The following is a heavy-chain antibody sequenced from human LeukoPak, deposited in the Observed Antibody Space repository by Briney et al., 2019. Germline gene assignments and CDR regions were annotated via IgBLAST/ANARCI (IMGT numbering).Heavy chain of an antibody. CDR1: GYTFTSYY. CDR2: INPSGGST. D-gene: IGHD3-3*01. V-gene: IGHV1-46*01. CDR3: ARDRGNYDFWSGFDY. J-gene: IGHJ4*02. Sequence: ASVEVSCKASGYTFTSYYMHWVRQAPGQGLEWMGIINPSGGSTSYAQKFQGRVTMTRDTSTSTVYMELSSLRSEDTAVYYCARDRGNYDFWSGFDYWGQGTLVTVSS.